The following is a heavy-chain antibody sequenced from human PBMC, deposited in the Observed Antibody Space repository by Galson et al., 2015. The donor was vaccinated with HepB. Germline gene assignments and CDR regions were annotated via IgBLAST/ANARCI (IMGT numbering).Heavy chain of an antibody. CDR2: ISYDGSNK. D-gene: IGHD3-3*01. J-gene: IGHJ6*02. CDR1: GFTFSSYG. Sequence: SLRLSCAASGFTFSSYGMHWVRQAPGKGLEWVAVISYDGSNKYYADSVKGRFTISRDNSKNTLYLQMNSLRAEDTAAYYCAKGPRIHYDFWSGYGMDVWGQGTTVTVSS. V-gene: IGHV3-30*18. CDR3: AKGPRIHYDFWSGYGMDV.